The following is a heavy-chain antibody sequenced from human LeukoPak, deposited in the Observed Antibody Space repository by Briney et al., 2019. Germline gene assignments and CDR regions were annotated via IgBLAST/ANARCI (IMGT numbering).Heavy chain of an antibody. CDR1: GFTFSSYC. J-gene: IGHJ4*02. V-gene: IGHV3-30*18. Sequence: GRSLRLSCAASGFTFSSYCRHWVRQAPGKGLEWVADISPGGSGKFYADSVKGRFTISRDNHMNTPFLQMNSLRGDDTAVYYCAKERGGFSAYDYWGQGTLATVSS. D-gene: IGHD3-10*01. CDR3: AKERGGFSAYDY. CDR2: ISPGGSGK.